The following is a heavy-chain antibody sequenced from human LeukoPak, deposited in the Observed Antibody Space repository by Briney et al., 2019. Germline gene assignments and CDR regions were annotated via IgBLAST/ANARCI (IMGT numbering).Heavy chain of an antibody. J-gene: IGHJ4*02. CDR3: ARMSRFSWTPYYFDY. CDR1: GDSISSFY. V-gene: IGHV4-59*01. CDR2: IYHNGIT. D-gene: IGHD3/OR15-3a*01. Sequence: ASETLSLTCTVSGDSISSFYWSWIRQPPGKGLEWSGYIYHNGITNYNPFLKSRVTISIDTSKTQFSLNVSSVTAADTAIYYCARMSRFSWTPYYFDYWSQGTLVIVSS.